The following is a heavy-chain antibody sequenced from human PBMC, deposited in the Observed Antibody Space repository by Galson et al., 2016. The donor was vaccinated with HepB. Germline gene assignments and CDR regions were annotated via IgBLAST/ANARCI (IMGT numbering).Heavy chain of an antibody. CDR2: LSGSGGKR. Sequence: SLRLSCAGSGFSFSDYTMHWVRQGPGQGLTHVATLSGSGGKRYHADSVKGRFMISRDNPKNTVFLQMSSLRPEDTALYFCVKGAQSTISARTGGGFFDYWGQGILVTVSS. CDR1: GFSFSDYT. D-gene: IGHD6-6*01. CDR3: VKGAQSTISARTGGGFFDY. V-gene: IGHV3-64D*06. J-gene: IGHJ4*02.